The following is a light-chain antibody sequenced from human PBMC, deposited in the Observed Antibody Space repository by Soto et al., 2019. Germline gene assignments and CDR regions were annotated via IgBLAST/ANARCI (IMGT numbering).Light chain of an antibody. Sequence: EIVMTQSPATLSVSPGDRATLSCRASQSVSYNLAWYQQKPGQAPRLLIYGASTRATGIPARFSGSGSGTEFTLTISSLQSEDFAVYYCQQYNNWPLTFGGATKVDIK. V-gene: IGKV3-15*01. CDR1: QSVSYN. CDR2: GAS. CDR3: QQYNNWPLT. J-gene: IGKJ4*01.